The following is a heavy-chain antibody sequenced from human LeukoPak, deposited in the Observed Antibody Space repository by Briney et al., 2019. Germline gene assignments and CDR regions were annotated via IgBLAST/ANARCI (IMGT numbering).Heavy chain of an antibody. Sequence: SETLSLTCTVSGGSISSYYWSWIRQPPGKGLEWIGYIYYSGSTNYNPSLKSRVTISVDTSKNQFSLKLSSVTAADTAVYYCASGGGVVAVFGLFDYWGQGTLVTVSS. J-gene: IGHJ4*02. D-gene: IGHD2-15*01. CDR2: IYYSGST. CDR3: ASGGGVVAVFGLFDY. CDR1: GGSISSYY. V-gene: IGHV4-59*01.